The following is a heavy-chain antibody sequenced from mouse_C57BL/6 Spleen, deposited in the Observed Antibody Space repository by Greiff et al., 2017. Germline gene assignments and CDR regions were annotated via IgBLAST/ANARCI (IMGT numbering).Heavy chain of an antibody. V-gene: IGHV1-9*01. CDR2: IYPGGGGT. CDR1: GYTFTGYW. Sequence: VQLLESGAELMKPGASVKLSCKATGYTFTGYWIEWVKQRPGHGLEWIGEIYPGGGGTNYNEKFKGKATFTADTSSNTAYMQLSSLTTEDSAIYYCARREYAIDYWGQGTSLTVSS. J-gene: IGHJ2*02. D-gene: IGHD5-1*01. CDR3: ARREYAIDY.